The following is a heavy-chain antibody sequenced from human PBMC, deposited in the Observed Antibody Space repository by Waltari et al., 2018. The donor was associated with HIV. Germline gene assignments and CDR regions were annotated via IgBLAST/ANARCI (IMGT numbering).Heavy chain of an antibody. J-gene: IGHJ3*01. Sequence: QVQLQESGPGLVKPSATLSLTCTVTGSSINSGYYWGWIRQPPGKGLEWIGRSYPSGNTLYNYSLQSRVSISVDTSNSPFSLTLHSLSAADTAVYYCARAYCSTPSCNSDDAFDLWGQGTVVIVSS. D-gene: IGHD2-15*01. CDR3: ARAYCSTPSCNSDDAFDL. CDR1: GSSINSGYY. V-gene: IGHV4-38-2*02. CDR2: SYPSGNT.